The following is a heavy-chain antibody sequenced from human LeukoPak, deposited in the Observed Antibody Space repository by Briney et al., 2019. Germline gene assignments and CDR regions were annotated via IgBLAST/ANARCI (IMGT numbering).Heavy chain of an antibody. J-gene: IGHJ4*02. V-gene: IGHV3-21*01. D-gene: IGHD1-26*01. CDR2: ISSSSSYI. CDR1: GFTFSSYD. CDR3: ARDLVLSRSVGASEKIDY. Sequence: GGSLRLSCAASGFTFSSYDMNWVRQAPGKGLEWVSSISSSSSYIYYSDSVKGRFTMSRDSAKNSLYLQMNSLRTEDTAVYYCARDLVLSRSVGASEKIDYWGQGTLVTVSS.